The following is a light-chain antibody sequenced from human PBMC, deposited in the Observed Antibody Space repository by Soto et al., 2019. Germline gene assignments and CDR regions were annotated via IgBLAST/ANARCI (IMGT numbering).Light chain of an antibody. V-gene: IGLV1-40*01. CDR1: SSNIGAGYD. Sequence: QSVLTQPPSVSGAPGQRVTISCTGSSSNIGAGYDVHWYQQLPGTAPKLLIYGNSNRPSGVPDRFSGSKSGTSASLAITGLQAEDEADYYCQSYDSSLRGAVFGGGTQRPSS. CDR3: QSYDSSLRGAV. CDR2: GNS. J-gene: IGLJ7*01.